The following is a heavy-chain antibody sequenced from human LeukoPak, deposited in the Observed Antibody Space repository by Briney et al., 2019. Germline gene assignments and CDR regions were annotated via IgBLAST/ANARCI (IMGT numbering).Heavy chain of an antibody. J-gene: IGHJ4*02. CDR1: GITVSGNY. CDR2: LSGSGGNT. D-gene: IGHD2-2*01. CDR3: AKVASLCTSTSCVRGGFDY. Sequence: GGSLRLSCAASGITVSGNYMSWVRQAPGKGLEWVSSLSGSGGNTYYADSVKGRFTISRDNSKNTLYLQMNSLRAEDTAKYYCAKVASLCTSTSCVRGGFDYWGQGTLVTVSS. V-gene: IGHV3-23*01.